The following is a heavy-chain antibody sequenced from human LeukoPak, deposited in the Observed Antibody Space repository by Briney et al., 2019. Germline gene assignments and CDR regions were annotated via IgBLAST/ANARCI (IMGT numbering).Heavy chain of an antibody. CDR1: GGSISSYY. J-gene: IGHJ6*02. Sequence: SETLSFTCTVSGGSISSYYWSWIRQPAGKGLEWIGRIYTSGSTNYNPSLKSRVTMSVDTSKNQFSLKLSSVTAADTAVYYCARALAVAGYYYHGMDVWGQGTTVTVSS. CDR3: ARALAVAGYYYHGMDV. V-gene: IGHV4-4*07. CDR2: IYTSGST. D-gene: IGHD6-19*01.